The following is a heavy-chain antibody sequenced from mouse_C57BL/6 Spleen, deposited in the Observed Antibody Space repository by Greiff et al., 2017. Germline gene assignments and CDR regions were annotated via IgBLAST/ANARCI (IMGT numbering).Heavy chain of an antibody. Sequence: EVQLVESGGGLVQPGGSLTLSCAASGFTFSDYYMYWVRQTPEKRLEWVAYISNGGGSTYYPDTVKGRFTISRDNAKNTLYLQMSRLKSEDTAMYYCARDYYGSSPPSYAMDYWGQGTSVTVSS. CDR3: ARDYYGSSPPSYAMDY. J-gene: IGHJ4*01. CDR2: ISNGGGST. CDR1: GFTFSDYY. V-gene: IGHV5-12*01. D-gene: IGHD1-1*01.